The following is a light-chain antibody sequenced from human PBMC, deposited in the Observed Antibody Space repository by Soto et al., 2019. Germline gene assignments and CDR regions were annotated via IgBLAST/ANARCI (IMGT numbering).Light chain of an antibody. V-gene: IGKV3-15*01. CDR3: QQYNNWPLT. Sequence: EIVMTQSPATLSVSPGERVTLSCRASQSVGSNLAWYQQKAGQAPRLLIFGASTRATPIPARLSGSGSGTEFTLTISSLQSEDFAVYYCQQYNNWPLTFGGGTKVEIK. CDR1: QSVGSN. CDR2: GAS. J-gene: IGKJ4*01.